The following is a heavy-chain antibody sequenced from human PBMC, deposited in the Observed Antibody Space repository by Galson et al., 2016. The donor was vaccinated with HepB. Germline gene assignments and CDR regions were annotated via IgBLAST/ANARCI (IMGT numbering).Heavy chain of an antibody. J-gene: IGHJ4*02. Sequence: SLRLSCAASGLSVTNQYIMWVRQAPGKGLTWVSIIHNNGGIHYADSVRGRFIMSRDSSKNTVYFQMNNLRNEDTAVYHCVSFGTWGQGTLVTVSP. CDR3: VSFGT. CDR2: IHNNGGI. V-gene: IGHV3-53*01. CDR1: GLSVTNQY. D-gene: IGHD3-3*01.